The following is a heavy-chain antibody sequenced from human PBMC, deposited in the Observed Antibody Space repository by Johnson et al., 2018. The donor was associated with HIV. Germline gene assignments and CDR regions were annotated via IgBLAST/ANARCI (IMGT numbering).Heavy chain of an antibody. D-gene: IGHD7-27*01. J-gene: IGHJ3*01. V-gene: IGHV3-13*01. CDR2: IGTAGDT. CDR3: AKDRTNWGYDAFDV. CDR1: GFTFSSYD. Sequence: VQLVESGGGLVQPGGSLRLSCAASGFTFSSYDMHWVRQATGKGLEWVSAIGTAGDTYYPGSVKGRFTISRDDSKNTLYLQMNSLRAEDTAVYFCAKDRTNWGYDAFDVWGQGTTVTVSS.